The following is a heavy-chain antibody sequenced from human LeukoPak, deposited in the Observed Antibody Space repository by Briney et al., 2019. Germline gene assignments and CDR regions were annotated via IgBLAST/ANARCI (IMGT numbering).Heavy chain of an antibody. CDR2: IASETYGGTA. Sequence: GGSLRLSCAASEFTFSSYWMSWVRQAPGKGLEWVGFIASETYGGTAEYAASVKGRFTISRDDSKSIAYLQMNSLKTEDTAVYYCTRDQTPYYWGQGTLVTVSS. CDR3: TRDQTPYY. J-gene: IGHJ4*02. V-gene: IGHV3-49*04. CDR1: EFTFSSYW.